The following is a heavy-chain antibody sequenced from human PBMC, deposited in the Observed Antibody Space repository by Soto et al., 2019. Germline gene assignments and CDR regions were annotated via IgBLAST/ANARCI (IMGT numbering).Heavy chain of an antibody. CDR3: ARESRGEVSLFLFDY. J-gene: IGHJ4*02. CDR2: IIPIFGTA. D-gene: IGHD3-16*02. CDR1: GGTFSSYA. V-gene: IGHV1-69*01. Sequence: QVQLVQSGAEVKKPGSSVKVSCKASGGTFSSYAISWVRQAPGQGLEWMGGIIPIFGTANYAQKFQGRVTITADESTSIAYMELGSLRSEDTAVYYCARESRGEVSLFLFDYWGQGTLVTVSS.